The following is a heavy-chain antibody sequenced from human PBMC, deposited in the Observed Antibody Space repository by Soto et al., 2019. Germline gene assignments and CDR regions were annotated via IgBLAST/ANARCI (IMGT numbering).Heavy chain of an antibody. J-gene: IGHJ5*02. V-gene: IGHV4-59*08. CDR3: ARHPISYSDVLTGQIVYPEFNCIDP. D-gene: IGHD3-9*01. CDR1: GDTISTSY. CDR2: IYHTGST. Sequence: PSETLSLTCDVSGDTISTSYWTWIRQPPGKGLEWIGYIYHTGSTRYNPSLRSRVTMSVDTSKNQFSLRLSSVTAADTAVYYCARHPISYSDVLTGQIVYPEFNCIDPWGQGTLVTVSS.